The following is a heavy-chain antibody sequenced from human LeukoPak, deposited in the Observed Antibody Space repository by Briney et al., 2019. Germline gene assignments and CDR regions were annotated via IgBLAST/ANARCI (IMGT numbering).Heavy chain of an antibody. V-gene: IGHV4-59*01. CDR3: ARIVGSARRGYFDY. D-gene: IGHD6-6*01. CDR2: ISYSGNT. Sequence: PSETLSLTCTVSHDSFTSDFWSWIRQPPGRGLQWIGYISYSGNTKYNPSLKSRVTISVDTSKNQFSLKLSSVTAADTAVYYCARIVGSARRGYFDYWGQGTLVTVSS. CDR1: HDSFTSDF. J-gene: IGHJ4*02.